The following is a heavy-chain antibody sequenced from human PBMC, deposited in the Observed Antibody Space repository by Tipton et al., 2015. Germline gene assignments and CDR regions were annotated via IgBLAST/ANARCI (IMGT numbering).Heavy chain of an antibody. CDR3: AREGGYCSGGSCYNRDYYYYGMDV. V-gene: IGHV4-34*01. Sequence: TLSLTCAVYGGSFSGYYWTWIRQPPGKGLEWIGEINHSGGTKYNPSLKSRVTISVDTSKNQFSLKLSSVTAADTAVYYCAREGGYCSGGSCYNRDYYYYGMDVWGQGTTVTVSS. D-gene: IGHD2-15*01. J-gene: IGHJ6*02. CDR1: GGSFSGYY. CDR2: INHSGGT.